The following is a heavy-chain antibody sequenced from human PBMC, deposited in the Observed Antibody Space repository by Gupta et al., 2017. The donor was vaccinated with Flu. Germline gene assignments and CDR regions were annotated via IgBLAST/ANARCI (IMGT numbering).Heavy chain of an antibody. V-gene: IGHV3-9*01. CDR3: VKDMSSFGGHDDYYYYGMDV. Sequence: WVRQPPGKGLEWVSGISWNSGTIGYADSVKGRFTISRDNAKNSLYLQMNSLRSEDTALYYCVKDMSSFGGHDDYYYYGMDVWGQGTTVTVSS. J-gene: IGHJ6*02. D-gene: IGHD5-18*01. CDR2: ISWNSGTI.